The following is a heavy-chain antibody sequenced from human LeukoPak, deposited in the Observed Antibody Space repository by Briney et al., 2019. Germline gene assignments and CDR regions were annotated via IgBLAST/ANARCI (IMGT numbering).Heavy chain of an antibody. Sequence: SETLSLTCTVSGGSISSSSSYWGWIRQPPGKGLEWIGNIYYGVNTYYNPSLKSRVTISVDTSKSQFSLKLSSVTAADTAVYYCARDTHLEYWGRGTLVTVSS. V-gene: IGHV4-39*02. CDR1: GGSISSSSSY. CDR2: IYYGVNT. CDR3: ARDTHLEY. J-gene: IGHJ4*02.